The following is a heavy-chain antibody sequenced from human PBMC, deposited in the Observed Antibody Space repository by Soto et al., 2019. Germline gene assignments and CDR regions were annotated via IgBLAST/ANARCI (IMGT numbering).Heavy chain of an antibody. CDR1: GGSMSSYY. J-gene: IGHJ5*02. V-gene: IGHV4-59*01. CDR2: IYYSGST. D-gene: IGHD5-18*01. CDR3: ARRGYSYGFDGFDP. Sequence: QVQLQESGPGLVKPSETLSLTCTVSGGSMSSYYWSWIRQPPGKGLEWIGYIYYSGSTNYNPSLRSRVTISVDTSKNQFSRKLSSVTAADTAVYYCARRGYSYGFDGFDPWGQGTLVTVSS.